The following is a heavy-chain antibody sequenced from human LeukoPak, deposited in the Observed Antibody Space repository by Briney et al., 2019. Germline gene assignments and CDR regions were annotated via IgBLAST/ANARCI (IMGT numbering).Heavy chain of an antibody. CDR1: GFTFSSYA. CDR2: ISGSGGST. Sequence: GGSLRLSCEASGFTFSSYAMSWVRQAPGKGLEWVSSISGSGGSTYYADSVKGRFTISRDNSKNTLYLQMNSLRAEDTAVYYCAKRPYYYDSSGYSTDYWGQGTLVTVSS. D-gene: IGHD3-22*01. J-gene: IGHJ4*02. CDR3: AKRPYYYDSSGYSTDY. V-gene: IGHV3-23*01.